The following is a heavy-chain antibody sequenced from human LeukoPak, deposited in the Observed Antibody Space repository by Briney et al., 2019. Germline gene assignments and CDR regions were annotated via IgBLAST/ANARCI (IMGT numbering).Heavy chain of an antibody. J-gene: IGHJ6*02. CDR1: GYIFIGYS. CDR3: ARESGGYVYGMDV. Sequence: ASVKVSCKASGYIFIGYSIHWVRQAPGQGLEWMGRVNPNSGGTNYAQKFQGRVSMTRDTSSSTASMELSSLRSDDTAVYYCARESGGYVYGMDVWGQGTTVTVSS. CDR2: VNPNSGGT. D-gene: IGHD6-19*01. V-gene: IGHV1-2*06.